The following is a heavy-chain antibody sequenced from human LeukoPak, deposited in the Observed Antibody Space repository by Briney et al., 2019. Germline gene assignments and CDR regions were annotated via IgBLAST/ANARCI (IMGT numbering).Heavy chain of an antibody. D-gene: IGHD3-22*01. Sequence: GGSLRSSCAAPGFTVSSNYMAWVRKAPGKGLEWVSVIYSGGTIYYADSVKGRFTISRDNSKNTLYLQMNSLRAEDTAVYYCAREGSYDGSTMWYFDYWGQGTLVTVSS. V-gene: IGHV3-53*01. J-gene: IGHJ4*02. CDR3: AREGSYDGSTMWYFDY. CDR2: IYSGGTI. CDR1: GFTVSSNY.